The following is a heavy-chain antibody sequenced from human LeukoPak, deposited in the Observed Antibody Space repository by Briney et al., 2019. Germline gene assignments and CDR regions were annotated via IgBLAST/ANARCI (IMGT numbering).Heavy chain of an antibody. CDR3: ARGPRDIVATLKGVGPFDY. D-gene: IGHD5-12*01. Sequence: ASVKVSCKASGYTFTSYGISWVRQAPGQGLEWMGWISAYNGNTNYAQKLQGRVTMTTDTSTSTAYMELRSLRSDDTAVYYCARGPRDIVATLKGVGPFDYWGQGTLVTVSS. J-gene: IGHJ4*02. CDR2: ISAYNGNT. CDR1: GYTFTSYG. V-gene: IGHV1-18*01.